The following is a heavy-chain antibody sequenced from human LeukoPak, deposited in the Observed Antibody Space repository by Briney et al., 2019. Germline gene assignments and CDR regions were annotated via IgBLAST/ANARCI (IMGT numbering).Heavy chain of an antibody. CDR2: MNPHRGDT. V-gene: IGHV1-8*02. CDR3: ARGPGPDSWTAEYFQH. Sequence: GASVKVSCKPSGYSFSSYDINWVRLRQAFGQGPEWMGWMNPHRGDTGSPERFRGRISMTWDTSTSTAYLEVTDLTSDDTAVYYCARGPGPDSWTAEYFQHWGQGTLVTVSS. CDR1: GYSFSSYD. J-gene: IGHJ1*01. D-gene: IGHD6-13*01.